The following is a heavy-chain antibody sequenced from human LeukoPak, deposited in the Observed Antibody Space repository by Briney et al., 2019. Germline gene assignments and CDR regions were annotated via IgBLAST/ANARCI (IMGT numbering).Heavy chain of an antibody. D-gene: IGHD4-23*01. Sequence: SKTLSLTCTVSGGPISSYYWSWIRQPPGKGLEWIGYIYYSGSTNYNPSLKSRVTISVDTSKNQFSLKLSSVTAADTAVYYCARRETAVTSGAFDIWGQGTMVTVSS. CDR1: GGPISSYY. J-gene: IGHJ3*02. V-gene: IGHV4-59*01. CDR3: ARRETAVTSGAFDI. CDR2: IYYSGST.